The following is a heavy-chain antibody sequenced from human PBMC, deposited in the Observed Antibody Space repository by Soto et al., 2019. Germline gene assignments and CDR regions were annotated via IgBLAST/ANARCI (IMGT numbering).Heavy chain of an antibody. V-gene: IGHV3-30*18. CDR2: ISYDGSHK. Sequence: QVQLVESGGGVVQPGRSLRLSCQTSGFSFSSYAMHWVRQAPGKGPEWVGVISYDGSHKFYGESVKGRFTISRDNSKNTLYLQMPSLTTDDTGVYYCAKVAGVATGGTVGGLDPWGQGTLVTVSS. J-gene: IGHJ5*02. CDR1: GFSFSSYA. D-gene: IGHD6-13*01. CDR3: AKVAGVATGGTVGGLDP.